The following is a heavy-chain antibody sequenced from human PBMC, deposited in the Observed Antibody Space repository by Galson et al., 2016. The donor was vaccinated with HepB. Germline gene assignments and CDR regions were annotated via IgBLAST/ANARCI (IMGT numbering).Heavy chain of an antibody. CDR1: GYTFTDYW. CDR3: ARLPEGGSDPPLGC. V-gene: IGHV5-51*01. Sequence: QSGAEVKKPGESLKISCKGSGYTFTDYWIGWVRQMPGKGLEWMGLIYPDDSDTRYSPPFQGQVTISADKSISTAYLQWSSLRASDSAMYYCARLPEGGSDPPLGCWGHGTLVTVSS. CDR2: IYPDDSDT. J-gene: IGHJ4*01. D-gene: IGHD5-12*01.